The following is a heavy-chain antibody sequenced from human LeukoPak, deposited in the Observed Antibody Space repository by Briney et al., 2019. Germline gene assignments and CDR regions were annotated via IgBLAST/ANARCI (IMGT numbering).Heavy chain of an antibody. Sequence: SETLSLTCTVSGGSISSYYWSWIRQPPGKGLEWIGYIYYSGSTNYNPSLKSRVTISVDTSKNQFSLKLNSVTAADTAVYYCARQQFDCSSTSCYGGAFDIWGQGTMVTVSS. V-gene: IGHV4-59*08. CDR3: ARQQFDCSSTSCYGGAFDI. CDR1: GGSISSYY. CDR2: IYYSGST. J-gene: IGHJ3*02. D-gene: IGHD2-2*01.